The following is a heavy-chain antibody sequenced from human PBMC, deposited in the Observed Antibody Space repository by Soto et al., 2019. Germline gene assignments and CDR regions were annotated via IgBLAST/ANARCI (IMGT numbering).Heavy chain of an antibody. Sequence: SVKVSGKASGYTFSSYYMPWVRQAPGQGLEWMGIINPSGGSTSYAQNFQGRVTMTRDTSTSTVYMELSSLRSEDTAVYYCAREVHYYDSSGYSGAFDIWGQGTMVTVSS. CDR3: AREVHYYDSSGYSGAFDI. V-gene: IGHV1-46*01. CDR1: GYTFSSYY. CDR2: INPSGGST. D-gene: IGHD3-22*01. J-gene: IGHJ3*02.